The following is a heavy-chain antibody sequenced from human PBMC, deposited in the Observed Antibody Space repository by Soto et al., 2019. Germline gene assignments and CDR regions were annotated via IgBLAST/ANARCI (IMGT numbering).Heavy chain of an antibody. V-gene: IGHV3-23*01. CDR2: ISCSGGST. CDR1: GFTFSSYA. D-gene: IGHD6-19*01. Sequence: EVQLLESGGGLVQPGGSLRLSCAASGFTFSSYAMSWVRQAPGKGLEWVSAISCSGGSTYYADSVKGRFTISRDNSKNTLYLQMNSLRAEDTAVYYCAKGREYSSGRAGIQLNAFDIWGQGTMVTVSS. CDR3: AKGREYSSGRAGIQLNAFDI. J-gene: IGHJ3*02.